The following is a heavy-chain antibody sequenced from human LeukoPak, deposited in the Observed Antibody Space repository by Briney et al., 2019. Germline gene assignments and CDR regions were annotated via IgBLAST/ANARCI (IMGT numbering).Heavy chain of an antibody. Sequence: SLRRSCAASGFTFSNYAMHWVRHAPGKGLEWGTVISYHGNNKYYADSVKGRFTLSRATSNTNLDLEMNSPRAEDTAVYCWGRQSCLYSSGCVLVHWGQRTLVTVSS. D-gene: IGHD3-22*01. CDR3: GRQSCLYSSGCVLVH. CDR1: GFTFSNYA. J-gene: IGHJ1*01. CDR2: ISYHGNNK. V-gene: IGHV3-30-3*01.